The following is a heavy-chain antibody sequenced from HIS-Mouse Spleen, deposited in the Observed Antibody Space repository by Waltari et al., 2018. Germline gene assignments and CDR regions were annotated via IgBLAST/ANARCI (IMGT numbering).Heavy chain of an antibody. Sequence: EVQLVESGGGLVQPGGSLRLSCAASGFSFSIYSMHWFRQAPGKGLEWVSYISSSSSTIYYADSVKGRFTISRDNAKNSLYLQMNSLRAEDTAVYYCARVWALRTLDYWGQGTLVTVSS. CDR3: ARVWALRTLDY. CDR1: GFSFSIYS. CDR2: ISSSSSTI. J-gene: IGHJ4*02. D-gene: IGHD3-16*01. V-gene: IGHV3-48*01.